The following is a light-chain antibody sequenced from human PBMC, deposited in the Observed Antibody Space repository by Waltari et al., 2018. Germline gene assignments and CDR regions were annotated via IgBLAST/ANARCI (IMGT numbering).Light chain of an antibody. CDR2: VNSDGSH. CDR1: SGHSSNV. J-gene: IGLJ3*02. CDR3: QTGGHGTWV. V-gene: IGLV4-69*01. Sequence: QLVLPQSPSASASPGASATLTCTLNSGHSSNVVAWLQQQPEKGPRYLMKVNSDGSHSKGGEISDRFSGSSSGAERYLTISSGQSEDEADYYCQTGGHGTWVFGGGTKLTVL.